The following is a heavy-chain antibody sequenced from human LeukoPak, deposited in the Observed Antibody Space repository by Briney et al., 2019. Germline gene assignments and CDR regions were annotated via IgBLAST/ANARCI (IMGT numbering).Heavy chain of an antibody. CDR1: GGTFSSYA. CDR3: ARDPRFLESNWFDP. Sequence: ASVKVSCKASGGTFSSYAISWVRQAPGQGLEWMGWINPNSGGTNYAQKLQGRVTMTTDTSTSTAYMELRSLRSDDTAVYYCARDPRFLESNWFDPWGQGTLVTVSS. D-gene: IGHD3-3*01. CDR2: INPNSGGT. J-gene: IGHJ5*02. V-gene: IGHV1-18*01.